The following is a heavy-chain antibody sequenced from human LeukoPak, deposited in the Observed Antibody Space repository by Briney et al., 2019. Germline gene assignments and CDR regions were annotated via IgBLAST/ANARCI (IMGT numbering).Heavy chain of an antibody. Sequence: SGGSLRLSCAASGFTVSSNYMSWVRQAPGEGLEWVSVIYSGGSTYYADSVKGRFTISRDSSKNTLYLQMNSLRAEDTAVYYCARSTDEWEPRSYGMDVWGQGTTVTVSS. CDR1: GFTVSSNY. V-gene: IGHV3-66*01. J-gene: IGHJ6*02. D-gene: IGHD1-26*01. CDR3: ARSTDEWEPRSYGMDV. CDR2: IYSGGST.